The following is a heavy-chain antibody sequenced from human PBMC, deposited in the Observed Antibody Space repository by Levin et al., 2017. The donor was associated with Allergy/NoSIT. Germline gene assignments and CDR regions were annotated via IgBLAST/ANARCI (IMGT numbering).Heavy chain of an antibody. V-gene: IGHV3-15*01. J-gene: IGHJ6*02. CDR3: ATSGIVGARWYYSGMDV. CDR1: GFTFSNAY. Sequence: GGSLRLSCVASGFTFSNAYMSWVRQAPGKGLECLGLIKDEAGGGTVQYAGPVRGRFTISRDDSKNTLYLQVNSLKTEDTGVYYCATSGIVGARWYYSGMDVWGRGTTVTVSS. CDR2: IKDEAGGGTV. D-gene: IGHD1-26*01.